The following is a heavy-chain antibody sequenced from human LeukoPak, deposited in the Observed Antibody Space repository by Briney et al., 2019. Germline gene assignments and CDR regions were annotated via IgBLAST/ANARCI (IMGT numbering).Heavy chain of an antibody. Sequence: GRSLRLSCAASGFTFSSYSMNWVRQAPGKGLEWVSSISSSSSYIYYADSVKGRFTISRDNAKNSLYLQMNSLRAEDTAVYYCARATADYWYFDLWGRGTLVTVSS. D-gene: IGHD2-21*02. J-gene: IGHJ2*01. V-gene: IGHV3-21*01. CDR3: ARATADYWYFDL. CDR2: ISSSSSYI. CDR1: GFTFSSYS.